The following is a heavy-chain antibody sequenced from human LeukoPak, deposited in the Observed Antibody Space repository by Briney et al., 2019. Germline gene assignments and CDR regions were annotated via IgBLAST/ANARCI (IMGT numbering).Heavy chain of an antibody. J-gene: IGHJ4*02. CDR3: ARDGGTVTHFNY. CDR2: IYYNGNT. CDR1: GGSISSSGYY. D-gene: IGHD4-17*01. V-gene: IGHV4-31*03. Sequence: SQTLSLTCTVSGGSISSSGYYWSWIRQRPGKGLEWVGYIYYNGNTYYNPSLKSRIAISVDTSENQFSLRLTSVTAADTAVYYCARDGGTVTHFNYWGQETLVTVSS.